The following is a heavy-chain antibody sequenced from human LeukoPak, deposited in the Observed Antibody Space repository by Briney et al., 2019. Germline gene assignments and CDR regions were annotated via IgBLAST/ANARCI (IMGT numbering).Heavy chain of an antibody. CDR3: ARDNGEWFGERGVDY. J-gene: IGHJ4*02. D-gene: IGHD3-10*01. CDR1: GFTFSSYG. CDR2: IWYDGSNK. V-gene: IGHV3-33*01. Sequence: GGSLRLSCAASGFTFSSYGMHWVRQAPGKGLEWVAVIWYDGSNKYYADSVKGRFTISRDNSKNTLYLQMNSLRAEDTAVYYCARDNGEWFGERGVDYWGQGTLVTVSS.